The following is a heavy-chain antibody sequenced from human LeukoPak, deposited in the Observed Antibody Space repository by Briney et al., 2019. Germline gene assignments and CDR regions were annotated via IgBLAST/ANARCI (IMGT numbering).Heavy chain of an antibody. J-gene: IGHJ4*02. V-gene: IGHV3-48*04. CDR3: ARVAYRRYFDY. Sequence: GGSLRLSCAASGFTFSSYWMSWVRQAPGKGLEWVSYISSSGSTIYYADSVKGRFTISRDNAKNSLYLQMNSLRAEDTAVYYCARVAYRRYFDYWGQGTLVTVSS. D-gene: IGHD1-26*01. CDR2: ISSSGSTI. CDR1: GFTFSSYW.